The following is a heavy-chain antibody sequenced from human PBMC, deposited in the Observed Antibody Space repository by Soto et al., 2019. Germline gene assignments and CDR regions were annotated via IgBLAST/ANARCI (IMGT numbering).Heavy chain of an antibody. CDR1: GYSFTRYY. Sequence: XSVKVSCKASGYSFTRYYVHWVRQAPGQGLEWMGIINPSGSGTIYAQKFQGRVTMTRDTSTSTVYMELSSLRSEDTAVYYCARGLIVGATDFDYWGQGTLVIVSS. J-gene: IGHJ4*02. D-gene: IGHD1-26*01. CDR3: ARGLIVGATDFDY. V-gene: IGHV1-46*01. CDR2: INPSGSGT.